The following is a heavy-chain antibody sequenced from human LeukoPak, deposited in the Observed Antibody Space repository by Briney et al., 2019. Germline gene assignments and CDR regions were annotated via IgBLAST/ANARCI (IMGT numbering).Heavy chain of an antibody. CDR3: ARGHTVVTPDTWFDP. D-gene: IGHD4-23*01. J-gene: IGHJ5*02. Sequence: PSETLSLTCTVSGGSIRSYYWSWIRQPPGKGLEWIGYIYYSGSTNYNPSLKSRVTISVGTSKNQFSLKLSSVTAADTAVYYCARGHTVVTPDTWFDPWGQGTLVTVSS. V-gene: IGHV4-59*01. CDR1: GGSIRSYY. CDR2: IYYSGST.